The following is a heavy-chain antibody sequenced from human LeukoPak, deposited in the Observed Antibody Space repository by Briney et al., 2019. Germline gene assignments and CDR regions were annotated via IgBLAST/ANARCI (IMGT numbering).Heavy chain of an antibody. V-gene: IGHV3-7*01. Sequence: GSLSLSCAASGFPFSSYWMSWVRQAPGKGLEWVANIKQDGSEKYYVDSVKGRFTIFRDNAKNSLYLQMNSLRAEDTAVYYCAREDYDFWSGYYGYYYYYGMDVWGQGTTVTVSS. CDR2: IKQDGSEK. J-gene: IGHJ6*02. D-gene: IGHD3-3*01. CDR3: AREDYDFWSGYYGYYYYYGMDV. CDR1: GFPFSSYW.